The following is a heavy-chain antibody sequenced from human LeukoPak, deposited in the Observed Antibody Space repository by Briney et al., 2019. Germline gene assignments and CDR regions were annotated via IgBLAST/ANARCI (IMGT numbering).Heavy chain of an antibody. J-gene: IGHJ6*02. D-gene: IGHD3-10*01. CDR3: ARGHNYYGSGSYYNSRYYYYYGMDV. CDR1: GGSFSGYY. CDR2: INHSGST. Sequence: PSETLSLTCAVYGGSFSGYYWSWIRQPPGKGLEWIGEINHSGSTNYNPSLKSRVTISVDTSENQFSLKLSSVTAADTAVYYCARGHNYYGSGSYYNSRYYYYYGMDVWGQGTTVTVSS. V-gene: IGHV4-34*01.